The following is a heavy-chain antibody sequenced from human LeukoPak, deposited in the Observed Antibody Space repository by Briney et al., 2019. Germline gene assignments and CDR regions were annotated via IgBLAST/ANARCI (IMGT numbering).Heavy chain of an antibody. Sequence: ASVKVSCKVSGYTLTELSMHWVRQAPGEGLEWMGGFDPEDGETIYAQKFQGRVTMTEDTSTDTAYMELSSLKSEDTAVYYCSTDLYTGVYAYWGQGTLVTVSS. CDR2: FDPEDGET. V-gene: IGHV1-24*01. J-gene: IGHJ4*02. D-gene: IGHD4-23*01. CDR1: GYTLTELS. CDR3: STDLYTGVYAY.